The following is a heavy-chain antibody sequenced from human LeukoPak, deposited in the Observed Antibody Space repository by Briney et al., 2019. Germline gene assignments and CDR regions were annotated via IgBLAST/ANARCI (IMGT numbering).Heavy chain of an antibody. Sequence: PGGSLRLSCAASGFTLCIYSMNWVRQAPGKGLEWVSYISSSSGTIYYADSVKGRFTISRDNAKNSLYLQMSSLRAEDTAVYYCARDGDSWGQGTLVTVSS. J-gene: IGHJ4*02. CDR3: ARDGDS. V-gene: IGHV3-48*01. CDR1: GFTLCIYS. CDR2: ISSSSGTI.